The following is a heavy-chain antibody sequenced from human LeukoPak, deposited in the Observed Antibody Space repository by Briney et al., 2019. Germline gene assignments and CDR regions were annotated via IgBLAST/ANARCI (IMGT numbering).Heavy chain of an antibody. J-gene: IGHJ2*01. D-gene: IGHD3-9*01. V-gene: IGHV4-59*01. CDR3: ARGLRYFDWLTVRYFDL. Sequence: SETLSLTCAVYGGSFSGYYWSWIRQPPGKGLEWIGYIYYSGSTNYNPSLKSRVTISVDTSKNQFSLKLSSVTAADTAVYYCARGLRYFDWLTVRYFDLWGRGTLVTVSS. CDR1: GGSFSGYY. CDR2: IYYSGST.